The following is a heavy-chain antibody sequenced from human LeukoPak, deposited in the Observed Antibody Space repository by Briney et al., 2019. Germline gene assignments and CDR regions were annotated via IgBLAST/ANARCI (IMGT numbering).Heavy chain of an antibody. J-gene: IGHJ4*02. V-gene: IGHV4-39*01. CDR1: GDSISSSSYY. Sequence: SETLSLTCTVSGDSISSSSYYWGWIRQPPGKGLEWIGSIYYSGIGSTYYSGNPYYNPSLKSRVTISVDTSKNQFSLKLSSVTAADTAVYYCARGGRSGDYVDYWGQGTLVTVSS. D-gene: IGHD1-26*01. CDR2: IYYSGIGSTYYSGNP. CDR3: ARGGRSGDYVDY.